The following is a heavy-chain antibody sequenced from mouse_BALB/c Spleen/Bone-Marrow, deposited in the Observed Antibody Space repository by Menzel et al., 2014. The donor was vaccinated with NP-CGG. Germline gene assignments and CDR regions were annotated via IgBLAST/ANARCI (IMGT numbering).Heavy chain of an antibody. D-gene: IGHD2-4*01. V-gene: IGHV5-6-3*01. J-gene: IGHJ3*01. Sequence: EVKLVESGGGLVQPGGSLKLSCAASGFTFSSYGMSWVRQTPDKRLEMTATINVNGATTYHPDSVKGRFTISRDNVKNTLYLQMSSLKSEDTAVYYCAGEYDYSSWFAYWGQGTLVTVSA. CDR3: AGEYDYSSWFAY. CDR1: GFTFSSYG. CDR2: INVNGATT.